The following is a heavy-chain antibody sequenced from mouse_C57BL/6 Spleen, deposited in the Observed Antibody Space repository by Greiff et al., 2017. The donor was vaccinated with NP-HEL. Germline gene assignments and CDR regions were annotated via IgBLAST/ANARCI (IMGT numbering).Heavy chain of an antibody. Sequence: VKLQESGPELVKPGASVKISCKASGYAFSSSWMNWVKQRPGKGLEWIGRIYPGDGDTNYNGKFKGKATLTADKSSSTAYMQLSSLTSEDSAVYFCARPYYYGSSSWFAYWGQGTLVTVSA. V-gene: IGHV1-82*01. D-gene: IGHD1-1*01. CDR2: IYPGDGDT. CDR1: GYAFSSSW. CDR3: ARPYYYGSSSWFAY. J-gene: IGHJ3*01.